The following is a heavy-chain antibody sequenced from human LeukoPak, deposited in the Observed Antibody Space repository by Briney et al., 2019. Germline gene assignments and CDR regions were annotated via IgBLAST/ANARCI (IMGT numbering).Heavy chain of an antibody. CDR2: IEIDENIT. Sequence: QAGGSLRLTCAASGFSFSSYWMPWVRQAPGKGLEWVSRIEIDENITKFADSVKGRFTISRDNARNTVYLQMNSLTAEDTAVYYCARGHSSGNQYDAFDMWGQGTVVTVSS. J-gene: IGHJ3*02. CDR3: ARGHSSGNQYDAFDM. CDR1: GFSFSSYW. V-gene: IGHV3-74*03. D-gene: IGHD3-22*01.